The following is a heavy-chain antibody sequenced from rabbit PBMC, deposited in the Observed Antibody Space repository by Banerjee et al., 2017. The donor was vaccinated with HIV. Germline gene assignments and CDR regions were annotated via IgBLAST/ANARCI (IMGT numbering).Heavy chain of an antibody. CDR1: GFSFSSGYD. Sequence: QQLVESGGGLVKPGASLTVTCKASGFSFSSGYDMCWVRQAPGKGLEWIACIYTASSGNTYYASWAKGRFTISKTSSTTVTLQMTSLTAADTATYFCARYAGATGYGGAEFWGPGTLVTVS. CDR2: IYTASSGNT. V-gene: IGHV1S40*01. J-gene: IGHJ3*01. CDR3: ARYAGATGYGGAEF. D-gene: IGHD4-2*01.